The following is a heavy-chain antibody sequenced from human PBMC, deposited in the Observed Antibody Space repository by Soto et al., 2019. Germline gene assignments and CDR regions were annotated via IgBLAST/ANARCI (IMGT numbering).Heavy chain of an antibody. D-gene: IGHD2-15*01. V-gene: IGHV3-11*01. Sequence: PGGSLRLSCAASGFTFSDHYMSWIRQAPGKGLEWVSYISSSGSTIYYVDSVKGRFTISRDNAKNSLYLQMNSLRAEDTAAYYCARDPRATRPKPLDYWGQGTLVTVSS. CDR3: ARDPRATRPKPLDY. J-gene: IGHJ4*02. CDR2: ISSSGSTI. CDR1: GFTFSDHY.